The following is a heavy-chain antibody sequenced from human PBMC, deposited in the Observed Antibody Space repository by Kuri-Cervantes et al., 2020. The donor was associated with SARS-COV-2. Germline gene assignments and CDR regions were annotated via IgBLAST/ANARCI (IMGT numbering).Heavy chain of an antibody. Sequence: ESLKISCTVSGGSISSYYWSWIRQPPGKGLEWIGYIYYSGSTNYNPSLKSRVTLSVDTSKNQFSLKLSSVTAADTAVYYCARWPSWSGSIDYWGQGTLVTVSS. D-gene: IGHD3-3*01. V-gene: IGHV4-59*01. CDR2: IYYSGST. CDR1: GGSISSYY. J-gene: IGHJ4*02. CDR3: ARWPSWSGSIDY.